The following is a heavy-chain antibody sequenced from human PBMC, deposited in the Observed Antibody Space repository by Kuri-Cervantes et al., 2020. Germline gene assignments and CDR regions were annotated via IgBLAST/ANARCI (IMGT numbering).Heavy chain of an antibody. CDR3: ARARYYDSSGYSVGPNWYFDL. CDR1: GGSISSHY. CDR2: IYYSGST. J-gene: IGHJ2*01. V-gene: IGHV4-59*11. D-gene: IGHD3-22*01. Sequence: SETLSLTCTVSGGSISSHYWSWIRQPPGKGLEWIGYIYYSGSTNYNPSLKSRVTISVDTSKNQFSLKLSSVTAADTAVYYCARARYYDSSGYSVGPNWYFDLWGRGTLVTVSS.